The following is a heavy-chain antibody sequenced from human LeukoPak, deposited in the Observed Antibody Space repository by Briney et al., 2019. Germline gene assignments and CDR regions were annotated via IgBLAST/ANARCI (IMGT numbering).Heavy chain of an antibody. CDR3: ARGKRAAAGTALDY. J-gene: IGHJ4*02. V-gene: IGHV1-8*01. CDR1: GYTFTSYD. D-gene: IGHD6-13*01. Sequence: ASLRVSCTASGYTFTSYDINWVRQAPGQGLEWMGWMNPNSGNTGYAQKFQGRVTITRNTSISTVYMELSSLRSEDTAVYYCARGKRAAAGTALDYWGQGTLVTVSS. CDR2: MNPNSGNT.